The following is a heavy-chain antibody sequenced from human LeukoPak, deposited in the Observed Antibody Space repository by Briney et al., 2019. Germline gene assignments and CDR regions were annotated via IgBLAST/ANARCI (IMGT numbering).Heavy chain of an antibody. CDR1: GYTFTSYY. D-gene: IGHD6-13*01. V-gene: IGHV1-46*01. Sequence: AASVKVSCKASGYTFTSYYMHWVRQAPGQGLEWMGIINPSGGSTSYAQKFQGRVTMTRDTSTSTVYMELSSLRSEDTAVYYCASPGAFSGYSSSWSMVLGYWGQGTLVTVSS. J-gene: IGHJ4*02. CDR3: ASPGAFSGYSSSWSMVLGY. CDR2: INPSGGST.